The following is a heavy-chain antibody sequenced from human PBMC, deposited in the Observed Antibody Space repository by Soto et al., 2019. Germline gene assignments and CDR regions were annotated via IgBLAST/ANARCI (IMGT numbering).Heavy chain of an antibody. Sequence: SETLSLTCTVSGGSVSSGSYYWSWIRQPPGKGLEWIGYIYYSGSTNYNPSLKSRVTISVDTSKNQFSLKLSSVTAADTAVYSCAGTITSARGVQKKPWRQGTLVTVSS. D-gene: IGHD5-12*01. CDR1: GGSVSSGSYY. V-gene: IGHV4-61*01. CDR3: AGTITSARGVQKKP. J-gene: IGHJ5*02. CDR2: IYYSGST.